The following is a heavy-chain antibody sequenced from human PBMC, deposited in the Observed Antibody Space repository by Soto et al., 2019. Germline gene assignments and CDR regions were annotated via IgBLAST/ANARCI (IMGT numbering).Heavy chain of an antibody. CDR2: IKQDGSEK. J-gene: IGHJ4*02. V-gene: IGHV3-7*01. D-gene: IGHD2-8*01. CDR1: GFTFSSYW. Sequence: GGSLRLSCAASGFTFSSYWMSWVRQAPGKGLEWVANIKQDGSEKYYVDSVKGRFTISRDNAKNSLYLQMNSLRAEDTAVYYCASEYCTNGVCYGDFDYWGQGTLVTVSS. CDR3: ASEYCTNGVCYGDFDY.